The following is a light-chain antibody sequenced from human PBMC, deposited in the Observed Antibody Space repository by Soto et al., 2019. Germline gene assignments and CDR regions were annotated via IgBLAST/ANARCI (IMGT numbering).Light chain of an antibody. Sequence: DIVMTQSPSTLSVAPGERVTFSCRASQGVSRKLAWYQHKPGQAPRLLIYGASTRATGIPDRFSGSGSGTDFTLTISGLEPEDFALYYCQQYSVTPPNTFGGGTKVDIK. J-gene: IGKJ4*01. CDR1: QGVSRK. CDR2: GAS. V-gene: IGKV3D-15*01. CDR3: QQYSVTPPNT.